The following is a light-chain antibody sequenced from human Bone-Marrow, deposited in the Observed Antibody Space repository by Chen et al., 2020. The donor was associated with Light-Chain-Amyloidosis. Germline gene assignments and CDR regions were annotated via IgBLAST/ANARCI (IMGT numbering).Light chain of an antibody. J-gene: IGLJ2*01. CDR1: DLPTKY. Sequence: YQLTQPPSVSVSPGQTARITCSGDDLPTKYAYGYQQKPGQAPVLVIHRDTERPSGISERFSGSSSGTTATLTISGVQAEDEADYHCQSADSSGTYEVIFGGGTKLTVL. CDR2: RDT. CDR3: QSADSSGTYEVI. V-gene: IGLV3-25*03.